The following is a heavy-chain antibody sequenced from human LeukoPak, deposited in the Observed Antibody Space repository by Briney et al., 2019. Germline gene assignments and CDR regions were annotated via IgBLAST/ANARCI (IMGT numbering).Heavy chain of an antibody. J-gene: IGHJ4*02. V-gene: IGHV3-23*01. D-gene: IGHD3-16*01. Sequence: PGGSLRLSCAASGFTFSSYAMSWVREAPGKGLEWVSAISGSGGSTYYADSVKGRFTISRDNSKNTLYLQMNSLRAEDTAVYYFAKTFELGMTLRPAGYWGQGTLVTLSS. CDR1: GFTFSSYA. CDR2: ISGSGGST. CDR3: AKTFELGMTLRPAGY.